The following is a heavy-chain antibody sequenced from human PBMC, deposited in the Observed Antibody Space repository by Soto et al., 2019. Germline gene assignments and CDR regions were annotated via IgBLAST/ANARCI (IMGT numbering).Heavy chain of an antibody. CDR1: GGSFSTYA. CDR2: IIPIFGTP. D-gene: IGHD5-12*01. J-gene: IGHJ6*02. Sequence: VASVKVSCKASGGSFSTYAISWVRQAPGQGLEWMGGIIPIFGTPNYAQKFQGRVTITADRSTSTAYLELNSLRSEDTAVYYCAAPRTDGYKVPDHSTYYYYGLDVWGQGTTVTVSS. CDR3: AAPRTDGYKVPDHSTYYYYGLDV. V-gene: IGHV1-69*06.